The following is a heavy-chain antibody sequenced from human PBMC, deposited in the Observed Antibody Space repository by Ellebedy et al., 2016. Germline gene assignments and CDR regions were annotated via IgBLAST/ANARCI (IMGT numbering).Heavy chain of an antibody. J-gene: IGHJ4*02. CDR3: RQGHYADY. V-gene: IGHV3-23*01. Sequence: GGSLRLXCAPSGLTVSSFFMSWVRQAPGKGLEWVSTISADSDNTRFADSVKGRFSVSRDNSRNTVYLRMSNLRVEDTALYYCRQGHYADYWGQGTLVTVSS. CDR2: ISADSDNT. CDR1: GLTVSSFF.